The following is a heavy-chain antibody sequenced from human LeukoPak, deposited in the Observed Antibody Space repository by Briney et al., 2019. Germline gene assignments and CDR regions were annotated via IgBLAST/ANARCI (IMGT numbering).Heavy chain of an antibody. J-gene: IGHJ4*02. CDR2: IYYSVST. D-gene: IGHD4-23*01. CDR3: ARDRPGYGSTDY. V-gene: IGHV4-61*01. Sequence: SETLSLTCTVSGGSVSSGSYYWSWIRQPPGKGLEWIGYIYYSVSTNYNPSLKSRVTISVDTSKNQFSLKLTSVTAADTAVYYCARDRPGYGSTDYWGQGTLVTVSS. CDR1: GGSVSSGSYY.